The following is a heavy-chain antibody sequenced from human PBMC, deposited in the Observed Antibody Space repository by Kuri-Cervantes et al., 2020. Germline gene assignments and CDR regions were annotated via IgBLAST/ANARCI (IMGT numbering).Heavy chain of an antibody. J-gene: IGHJ3*02. V-gene: IGHV1-24*01. CDR2: FDPEDGET. D-gene: IGHD3-22*01. CDR3: ARGPLYYYDSSGYHVSAFDI. Sequence: ASVKVSCKVSGYTLTELSMHWVRQAPGKGLEWMGGFDPEDGETIYAQKFQGRVTMTEDTSTDTAYMELSSLRSEDTAVYYCARGPLYYYDSSGYHVSAFDIWGQGTMVTVSS. CDR1: GYTLTELS.